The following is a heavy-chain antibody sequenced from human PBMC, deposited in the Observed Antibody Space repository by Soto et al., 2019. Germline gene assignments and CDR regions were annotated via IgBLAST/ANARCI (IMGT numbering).Heavy chain of an antibody. J-gene: IGHJ6*02. Sequence: QGHLVQSEAEVKKPGASVKVSCKASGYTFTRYGISWVRQAPGQGLEWMGWISGYNGDTNYAQKFQDRVSMTIDTSTGIAYMELRSLTSAGPAIYYCAKKGQPPYYYYGLDVWGQGTKFTVSS. CDR3: AKKGQPPYYYYGLDV. V-gene: IGHV1-18*01. CDR2: ISGYNGDT. CDR1: GYTFTRYG.